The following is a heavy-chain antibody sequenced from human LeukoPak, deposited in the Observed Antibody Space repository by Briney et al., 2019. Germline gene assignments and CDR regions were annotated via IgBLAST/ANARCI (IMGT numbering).Heavy chain of an antibody. CDR3: AELGITMIGGV. J-gene: IGHJ6*04. D-gene: IGHD3-10*02. CDR1: GFTFSTYA. Sequence: GGSLRLSCAASGFTFSTYAMSWVRQAPGKGLEWVSAISGSGGATYYADSVTGRFTISRDNSKNTLYLQMNSLRAEDTAVYYCAELGITMIGGVWGKGTTVTISS. V-gene: IGHV3-23*01. CDR2: ISGSGGAT.